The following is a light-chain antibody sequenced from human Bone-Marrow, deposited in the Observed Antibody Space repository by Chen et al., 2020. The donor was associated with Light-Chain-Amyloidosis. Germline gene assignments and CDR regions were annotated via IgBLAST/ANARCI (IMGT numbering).Light chain of an antibody. CDR3: QSADSSGTDEVI. V-gene: IGLV3-25*03. Sequence: SYELTQPPSVSVSPGQTVRITCSGDDLPTKYAYWYQQKPGQAPVLVIHRDTERPSGISERFSGSSSGTTATLTISGGQAEDEADYHCQSADSSGTDEVIFGGGTKLTVL. CDR2: RDT. J-gene: IGLJ2*01. CDR1: DLPTKY.